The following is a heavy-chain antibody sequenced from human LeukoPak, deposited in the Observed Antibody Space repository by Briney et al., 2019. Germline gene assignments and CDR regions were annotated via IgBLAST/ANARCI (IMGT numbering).Heavy chain of an antibody. V-gene: IGHV3-21*01. J-gene: IGHJ4*02. Sequence: GGSLRLSCTASEFSFSADSMKWVRQAPGKGLQRVSSISGTSTYIYYADSVRGRFTISRDNTKNSLYLQMSSLRAEDTAVYYCATVAAGFYWGQGTLVTVSS. CDR3: ATVAAGFY. D-gene: IGHD6-13*01. CDR1: EFSFSADS. CDR2: ISGTSTYI.